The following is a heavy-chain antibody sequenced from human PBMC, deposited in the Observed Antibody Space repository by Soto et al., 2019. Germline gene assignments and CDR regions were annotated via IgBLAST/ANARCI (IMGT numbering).Heavy chain of an antibody. CDR3: AKDRIGGYSSGWDLDY. Sequence: EVQLLESGGGLVQPGGSLRLSCAASGFTFSSYAMSWVRQAPGKGLEWVSAISGSGGSTYYADSVKGRFTISRDNSKNTLYLQMNSLRAEDTAVYYCAKDRIGGYSSGWDLDYWGQGTLVTVSS. CDR1: GFTFSSYA. CDR2: ISGSGGST. D-gene: IGHD6-19*01. J-gene: IGHJ4*02. V-gene: IGHV3-23*01.